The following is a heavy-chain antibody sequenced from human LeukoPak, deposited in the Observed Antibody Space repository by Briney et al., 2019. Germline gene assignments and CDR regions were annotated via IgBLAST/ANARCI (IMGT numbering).Heavy chain of an antibody. V-gene: IGHV4-30-2*01. CDR1: GGSISSGGYS. CDR2: IYHSGST. Sequence: PSETLSLTCAVPGGSISSGGYSWSWIRQPPGKGLEWIGYIYHSGSTYYNPSLKSRVTISVDRSKNQFSLKLSSVTAADTAVYYCAQYYYGMGVWGQGTTVTVS. CDR3: AQYYYGMGV. J-gene: IGHJ6*02.